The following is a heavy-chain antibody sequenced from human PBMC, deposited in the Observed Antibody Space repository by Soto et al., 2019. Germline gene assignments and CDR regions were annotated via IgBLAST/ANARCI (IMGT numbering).Heavy chain of an antibody. V-gene: IGHV4-4*07. CDR1: SDSIRNYY. J-gene: IGHJ4*02. Sequence: QVQLQESGPGLVKPSETLSLNCTVSSDSIRNYYWSWIRQPAGKGPESIGRISISWRPNYNPSLKSRVTLSVDTSKNQFSLKLTSVAAADTAVYYCARDPAMIGDFDYWGQQTLVTVSS. D-gene: IGHD3-22*01. CDR3: ARDPAMIGDFDY. CDR2: ISISWRP.